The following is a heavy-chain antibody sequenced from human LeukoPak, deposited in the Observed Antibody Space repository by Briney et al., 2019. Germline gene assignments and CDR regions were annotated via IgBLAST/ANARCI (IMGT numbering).Heavy chain of an antibody. CDR2: INHSGST. D-gene: IGHD3-10*01. CDR1: GGSISSYY. CDR3: ARGRYGITMVLGVRSYYMDV. V-gene: IGHV4-34*01. J-gene: IGHJ6*03. Sequence: SGTLSLTCTVSGGSISSYYWSWIRRPPGKGLEWIGEINHSGSTNYNPSLKSRVTTSVDTSKNQFSLTLSSVTAADTAVYYCARGRYGITMVLGVRSYYMDVWGKGTTVTVSS.